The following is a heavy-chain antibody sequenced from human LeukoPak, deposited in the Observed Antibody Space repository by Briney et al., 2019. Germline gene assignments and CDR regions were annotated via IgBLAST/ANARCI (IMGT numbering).Heavy chain of an antibody. D-gene: IGHD1-7*01. CDR3: ARLYGNYQNYFDY. CDR2: IYYSGST. Sequence: SETLSLTCTVSGGSISSYYWSWIRQPPGKGLEWIGYIYYSGSTNYNPSLKSRVTISVDTSKNQFSLKLTSVTPADTAVYYCARLYGNYQNYFDYWGQGTLVTVSS. J-gene: IGHJ4*02. V-gene: IGHV4-59*12. CDR1: GGSISSYY.